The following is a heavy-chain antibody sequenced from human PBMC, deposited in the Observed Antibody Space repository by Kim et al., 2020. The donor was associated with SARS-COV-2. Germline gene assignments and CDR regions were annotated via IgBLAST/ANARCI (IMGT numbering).Heavy chain of an antibody. V-gene: IGHV4-34*01. Sequence: SETLSLTCAVYGGSFSGYYWSWIRQPPGKGLEWIGEINHSGSTNYNPSLKSRVTISVDTSKNQFSLKLSSVTAADTAVYYCARQANVDIVATGFDYWGQGTLVTVSS. CDR1: GGSFSGYY. J-gene: IGHJ4*02. CDR2: INHSGST. D-gene: IGHD5-12*01. CDR3: ARQANVDIVATGFDY.